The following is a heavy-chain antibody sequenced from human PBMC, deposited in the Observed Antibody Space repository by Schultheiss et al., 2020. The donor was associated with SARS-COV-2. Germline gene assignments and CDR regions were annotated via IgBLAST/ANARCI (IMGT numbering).Heavy chain of an antibody. CDR1: GGSFSGYY. CDR3: ARDSSSWYKGWFDP. V-gene: IGHV4-59*12. Sequence: SETLSLTCAVYGGSFSGYYWSWIRQPPGKGLEWIGYIYYSGSTNYNPSLKSRVTISVDTSKNQFSLKLSSVTAADTAVYYCARDSSSWYKGWFDPWGQGTLVTVSS. J-gene: IGHJ5*02. CDR2: IYYSGST. D-gene: IGHD6-13*01.